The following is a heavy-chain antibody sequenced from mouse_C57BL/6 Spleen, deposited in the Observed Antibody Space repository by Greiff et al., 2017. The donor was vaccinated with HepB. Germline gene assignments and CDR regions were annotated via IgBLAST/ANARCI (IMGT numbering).Heavy chain of an antibody. V-gene: IGHV1-59*01. J-gene: IGHJ4*01. CDR2: IDPSDSYT. CDR1: GYTFTSYW. CDR3: ASEGEDYAMDY. Sequence: QVQLKQPGAELVRPGTSVKLSCKASGYTFTSYWMHWVKQRPGQGLEWIGVIDPSDSYTNYNQKFKGKATLTVDTSSSTAYMQLSSLTSEDSAVYYCASEGEDYAMDYWGQGTSVTVSS.